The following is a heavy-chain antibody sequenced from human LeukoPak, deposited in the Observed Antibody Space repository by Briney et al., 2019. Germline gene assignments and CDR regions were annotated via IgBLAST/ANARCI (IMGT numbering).Heavy chain of an antibody. CDR2: IYSSGST. V-gene: IGHV4-4*07. CDR1: GGSITSYY. J-gene: IGHJ4*01. Sequence: SETLSLTCTVSGGSITSYYWNWIRQPAGKGLEWIGRIYSSGSTDYNPSLKSRVTMSVDTSKNQFSLNLSSVTAADSAVYYCARARGRLLLVDYWGHGTLVTVPS. CDR3: ARARGRLLLVDY. D-gene: IGHD2-15*01.